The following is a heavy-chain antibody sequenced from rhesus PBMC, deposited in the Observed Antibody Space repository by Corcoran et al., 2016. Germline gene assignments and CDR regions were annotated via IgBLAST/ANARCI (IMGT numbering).Heavy chain of an antibody. V-gene: IGHV4-173*01. CDR2: ISTNSGNT. Sequence: QLQLQESGPGLVKPSETLSLTCAVAGGSISSNYWSWIRQPPGEGLEWIGRISTNSGNTDYNPSLESRVTVSTDTSKNQFSLKVTSVTAADTAMYYCAREFLRNRFDVWGAGVLVTVSS. J-gene: IGHJ5-1*01. D-gene: IGHD3-9*01. CDR3: AREFLRNRFDV. CDR1: GGSISSNY.